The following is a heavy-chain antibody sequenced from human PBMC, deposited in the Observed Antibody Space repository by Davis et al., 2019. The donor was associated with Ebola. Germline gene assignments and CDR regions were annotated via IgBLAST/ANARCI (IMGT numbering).Heavy chain of an antibody. D-gene: IGHD4-17*01. CDR2: IRSKANSYAT. V-gene: IGHV3-73*01. J-gene: IGHJ4*02. CDR3: SVTTRGDH. CDR1: GFTFSGSA. Sequence: GGSLRLSCAASGFTFSGSAMHWVRQASGKGLEWVGRIRSKANSYATAYAASVKGRFTISRDDSKNTAYRKMNSLKTEDTAGYYCSVTTRGDHWGQGNLVTVSS.